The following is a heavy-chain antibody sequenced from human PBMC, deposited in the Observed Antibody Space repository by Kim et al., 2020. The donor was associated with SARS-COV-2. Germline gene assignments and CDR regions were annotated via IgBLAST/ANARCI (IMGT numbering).Heavy chain of an antibody. J-gene: IGHJ5*02. V-gene: IGHV3-74*01. D-gene: IGHD1-26*01. Sequence: ADSVQGRFSISRDNAKNTLYLQMNRLGVEDTGVYFCARGGAYSAHYYALDPWGQGTQVTVSS. CDR3: ARGGAYSAHYYALDP.